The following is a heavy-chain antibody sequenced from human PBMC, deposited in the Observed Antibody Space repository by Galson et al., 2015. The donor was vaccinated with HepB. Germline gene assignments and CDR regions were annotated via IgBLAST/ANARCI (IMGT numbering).Heavy chain of an antibody. D-gene: IGHD3-16*01. CDR3: TRSWGRPGDFDY. Sequence: SLRLSCAASGFTFSRYLVHWVRQAPGKGLVWVSRINSDGSTSYADSVKGRLTVSRDNAENTVYLQMNSLRVEDTAVYYCTRSWGRPGDFDYWGQGILVTVSS. V-gene: IGHV3-74*01. J-gene: IGHJ4*02. CDR2: INSDGST. CDR1: GFTFSRYL.